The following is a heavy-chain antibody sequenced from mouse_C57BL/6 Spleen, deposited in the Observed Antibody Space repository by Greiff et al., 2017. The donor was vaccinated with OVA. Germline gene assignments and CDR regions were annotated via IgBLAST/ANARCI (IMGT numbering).Heavy chain of an antibody. V-gene: IGHV1-47*01. CDR3: ARGELTSYYFDY. CDR1: GYTFTTYP. CDR2: FHPYNDDT. Sequence: VQVVESGAELVKPGASVKMSCKASGYTFTTYPIEWMKQNHGKSLEWIGNFHPYNDDTKYNEKLKGKATLTVEKSSSTVYLELSRLTSDDSAVYYCARGELTSYYFDYWGQGTTLTVAS. J-gene: IGHJ2*01. D-gene: IGHD1-3*01.